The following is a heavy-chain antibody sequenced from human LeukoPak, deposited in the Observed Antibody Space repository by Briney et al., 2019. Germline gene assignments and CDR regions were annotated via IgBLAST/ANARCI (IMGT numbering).Heavy chain of an antibody. CDR2: IKQDGSEK. CDR1: GFTFSSCW. J-gene: IGHJ2*01. D-gene: IGHD1-26*01. V-gene: IGHV3-7*04. Sequence: PGGSLRLSCAASGFTFSSCWMSWVRQAPGKGLEWVANIKQDGSEKYYVDSVKGRFTISRDNTMNTLYLQMNSLGAEDTAVYYCARVGQGEWFFDLWGRGTLVTVSS. CDR3: ARVGQGEWFFDL.